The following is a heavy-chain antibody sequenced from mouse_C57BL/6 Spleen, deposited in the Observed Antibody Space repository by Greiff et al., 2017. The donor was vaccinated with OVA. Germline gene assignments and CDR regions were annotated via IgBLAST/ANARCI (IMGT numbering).Heavy chain of an antibody. V-gene: IGHV1-63*01. J-gene: IGHJ3*01. CDR1: GYTFTNYW. CDR3: ARGGSPEGFAY. Sequence: VQLQQSGAELVRPGTSVKMSCKASGYTFTNYWIGWAKQRPGHGLEWIGDIYPGGGYTNYNEKFKGKATLTADKSSSTAYMQFSSLTSEDSAIYYCARGGSPEGFAYWGQGTLVTVSA. CDR2: IYPGGGYT.